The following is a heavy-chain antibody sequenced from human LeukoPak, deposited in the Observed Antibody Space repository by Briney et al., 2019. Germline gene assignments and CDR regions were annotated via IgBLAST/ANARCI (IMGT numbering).Heavy chain of an antibody. D-gene: IGHD6-13*01. CDR1: GFTFSNAW. CDR2: ISGGGSNT. CDR3: ATGLYSSSWSVNY. J-gene: IGHJ4*02. Sequence: GGSLRLSCAASGFTFSNAWMNWVRQAPGKGLEWVSSISGGGSNTYYADSVKGRFTISRDNSKNTLYLQMSSLRAEDTAIYYCATGLYSSSWSVNYWGQGTLVTVSS. V-gene: IGHV3-23*01.